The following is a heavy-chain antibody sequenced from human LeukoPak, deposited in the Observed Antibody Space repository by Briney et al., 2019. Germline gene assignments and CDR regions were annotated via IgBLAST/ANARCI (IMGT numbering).Heavy chain of an antibody. D-gene: IGHD2-2*01. V-gene: IGHV3-74*01. CDR2: INTDGNST. CDR1: GFTFSSYW. CDR3: ARAEDCSSTSCPRAFDI. Sequence: GGSLRLSCVVSGFTFSSYWMHWVRQAPGKGLVWVSRINTDGNSTNYADSVKGRFTISRDNAKNTLYLQMNSLRAEDTAVYYCARAEDCSSTSCPRAFDIWGQGTMVTVSS. J-gene: IGHJ3*02.